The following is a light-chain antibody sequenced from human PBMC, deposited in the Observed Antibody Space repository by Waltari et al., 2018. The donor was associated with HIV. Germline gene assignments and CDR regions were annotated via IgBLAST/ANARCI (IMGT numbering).Light chain of an antibody. J-gene: IGLJ2*01. CDR3: SSYGGSSNWL. CDR1: SSDIGNYNL. V-gene: IGLV2-23*01. CDR2: EGI. Sequence: QSALTQPASVSGSPGQSITISCTGTSSDIGNYNLVSWYQQHPGKAPKLRIYEGIKRTSGVSIRISVSKSANTASLTISGLQAEDEADYFCSSYGGSSNWLFGGGTKLTVL.